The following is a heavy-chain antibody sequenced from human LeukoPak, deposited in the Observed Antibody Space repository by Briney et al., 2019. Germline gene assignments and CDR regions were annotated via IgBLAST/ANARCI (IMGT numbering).Heavy chain of an antibody. CDR3: ARDGYCSGGSCYSDYYYGMDV. CDR2: IWYDGSNK. J-gene: IGHJ6*02. CDR1: GFTFSSYG. Sequence: GGSLRLSCAASGFTFSSYGMHWVRQAPGKGLERVAVIWYDGSNKYYADSVKGRFTISRDNSKNTLYLQMNSLRAEDTAVYYCARDGYCSGGSCYSDYYYGMDVWGQGTTVTVSS. V-gene: IGHV3-33*01. D-gene: IGHD2-15*01.